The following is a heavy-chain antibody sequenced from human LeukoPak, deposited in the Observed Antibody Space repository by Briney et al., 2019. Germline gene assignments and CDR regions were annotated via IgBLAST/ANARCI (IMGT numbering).Heavy chain of an antibody. CDR3: ARDYCSSTSCLFDY. D-gene: IGHD2-2*01. CDR1: GYTFTGSL. CDR2: INAGNGNT. V-gene: IGHV1-3*01. J-gene: IGHJ4*02. Sequence: ASVKVSCKASGYTFTGSLMHWVRQAPGQRLEWVGWINAGNGNTKYSQKFQGRVTMTRDTSISTAYMELSRLRSDDTAVYYCARDYCSSTSCLFDYWGQGTLVTVSS.